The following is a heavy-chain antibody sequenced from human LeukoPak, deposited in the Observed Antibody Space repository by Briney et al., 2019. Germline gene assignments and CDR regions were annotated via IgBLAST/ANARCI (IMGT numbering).Heavy chain of an antibody. CDR3: ARGDDYGGIYYFDY. CDR2: ISYDGSNK. J-gene: IGHJ4*02. V-gene: IGHV3-30-3*01. D-gene: IGHD4-23*01. CDR1: GFTYSSYA. Sequence: GGSLRLSCAASGFTYSSYAMHWVRQAPGKGLEWWAVISYDGSNKYYADSVKGRFTISRDNSKNTLYLQMNSLRAEDTAVYYCARGDDYGGIYYFDYWGQGTLVTVPS.